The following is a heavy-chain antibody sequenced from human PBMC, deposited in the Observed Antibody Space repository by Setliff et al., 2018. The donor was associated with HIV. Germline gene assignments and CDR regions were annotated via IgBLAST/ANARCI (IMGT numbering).Heavy chain of an antibody. CDR3: ARRGESTGSWFSSWYSYDMDV. D-gene: IGHD2-15*01. Sequence: SETLSLTCTVSGVSLSSESYYLGWVRQPPGKGLEWVGSMYYNGKIFYNPSLRSRVTIFVDSSKNELPLRLKSVTAADTAVYYCARRGESTGSWFSSWYSYDMDVWGQGTTVTVSS. CDR2: MYYNGKI. CDR1: GVSLSSESYY. J-gene: IGHJ6*02. V-gene: IGHV4-39*01.